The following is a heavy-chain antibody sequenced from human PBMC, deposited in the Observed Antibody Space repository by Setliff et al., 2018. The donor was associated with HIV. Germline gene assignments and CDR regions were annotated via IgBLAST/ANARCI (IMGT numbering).Heavy chain of an antibody. CDR1: GGSFSGYY. CDR3: ARLSSYRSSSYYFDY. CDR2: INHSGST. V-gene: IGHV4-34*01. D-gene: IGHD6-6*01. Sequence: SETLSLTCAVYGGSFSGYYWSWIRQPPGKGLEWIGEINHSGSTLYKPSLKSRVTMSVDTSKNQFSLKLNSVTAADTAVYHCARLSSYRSSSYYFDYWGQGALVTVSS. J-gene: IGHJ4*02.